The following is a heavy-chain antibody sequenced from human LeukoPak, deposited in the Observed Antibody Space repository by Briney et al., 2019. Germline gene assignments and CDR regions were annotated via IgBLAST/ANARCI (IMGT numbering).Heavy chain of an antibody. D-gene: IGHD6-13*01. CDR1: GGSISSSNW. CDR2: IYHSGST. V-gene: IGHV4-4*02. J-gene: IGHJ4*02. Sequence: PSETLSLTCAVSGGSISSSNWWSWVRQPPGRGLEWIGEIYHSGSTNYNPSLKSRVTISVDKSKNQFSLKLSSVTAADTAVYYCARAPAAGSFFDYWGQGTLVTVSS. CDR3: ARAPAAGSFFDY.